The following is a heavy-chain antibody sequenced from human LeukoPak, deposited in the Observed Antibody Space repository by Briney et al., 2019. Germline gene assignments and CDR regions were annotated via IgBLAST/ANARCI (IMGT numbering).Heavy chain of an antibody. CDR1: GFTFSSYG. J-gene: IGHJ3*02. Sequence: GGSLRLSCAASGFTFSSYGMHWVRQAPGKGLEWVAFIRYDGSNKYYADSVKGRFTISRGNSKNTLYLQMNSLRAEDTAIYYCARSESRGYSGYDYYAFDIWGQGTVVTVSS. CDR3: ARSESRGYSGYDYYAFDI. D-gene: IGHD5-12*01. V-gene: IGHV3-30*02. CDR2: IRYDGSNK.